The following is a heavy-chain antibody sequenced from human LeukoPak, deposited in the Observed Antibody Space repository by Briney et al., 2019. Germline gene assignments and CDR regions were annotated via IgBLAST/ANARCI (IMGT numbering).Heavy chain of an antibody. Sequence: SETLSLTCTVSGGSISSSSYYWGWIRQPPGKGLEWIGSIHYTGSTNYNPSLKSRVTISVDTSKNQFSLKLSSVTAADTAVYYCARVALYDILTGASNYYYYYGMDVWGQGTTVTVSS. J-gene: IGHJ6*02. CDR2: IHYTGST. V-gene: IGHV4-39*07. CDR1: GGSISSSSYY. D-gene: IGHD3-9*01. CDR3: ARVALYDILTGASNYYYYYGMDV.